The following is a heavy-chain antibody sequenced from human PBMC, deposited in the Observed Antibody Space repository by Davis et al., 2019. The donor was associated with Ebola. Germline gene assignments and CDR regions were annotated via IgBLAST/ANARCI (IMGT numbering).Heavy chain of an antibody. D-gene: IGHD5-18*01. V-gene: IGHV1-3*01. Sequence: ASVKVSCKTSGYIFTRYSIHWVRQAPGEGLEWVGWINGGNGDTKCSQKFQGRVTFTRDASTSTAYMELRSLRSDDTAVYYCARDRSAYSYVSDYWGQGTLVTVSS. CDR3: ARDRSAYSYVSDY. CDR2: INGGNGDT. CDR1: GYIFTRYS. J-gene: IGHJ4*02.